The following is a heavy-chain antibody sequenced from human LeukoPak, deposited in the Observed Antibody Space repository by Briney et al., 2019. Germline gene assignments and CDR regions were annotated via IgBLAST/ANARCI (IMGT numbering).Heavy chain of an antibody. CDR3: ARGDFWDYGFADD. J-gene: IGHJ4*02. CDR2: INAGNGNT. Sequence: ASVKVSCKASGYTFTSSAMHWVRQAPGQRLEWTGWINAGNGNTKYSQKFQGRVTITRDTSASTAYMELSSLRSEDTAVYYCARGDFWDYGFADDWGQGTLVTVSS. CDR1: GYTFTSSA. V-gene: IGHV1-3*01. D-gene: IGHD3-10*01.